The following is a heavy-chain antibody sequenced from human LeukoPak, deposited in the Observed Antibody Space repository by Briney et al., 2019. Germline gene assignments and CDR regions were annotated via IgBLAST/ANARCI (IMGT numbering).Heavy chain of an antibody. CDR1: GFTFSSYW. V-gene: IGHV3-7*01. D-gene: IGHD3-10*01. Sequence: GGSLRLSCAASGFTFSSYWMYWVRQAPGKGLEWVANIKPDGSETYYVDSVKGRFTVTRDNAQSSLHLQMDNLRGEDTAVYYCLAGGGYWGQGTLVTVSS. CDR3: LAGGGY. J-gene: IGHJ4*02. CDR2: IKPDGSET.